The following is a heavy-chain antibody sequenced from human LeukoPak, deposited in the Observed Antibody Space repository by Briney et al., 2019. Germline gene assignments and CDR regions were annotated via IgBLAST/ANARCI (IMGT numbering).Heavy chain of an antibody. J-gene: IGHJ5*02. Sequence: GASVKVSCKASGYTFTGYYMHWVRQAPGQGLEWMGWINPNSGGTNYAQKLQGRVTMTTDTSTSTAYMELRSLRSDDTAVYYCARDAYYDYVWGSYRYNWFDPWGQGTLVTVSS. CDR3: ARDAYYDYVWGSYRYNWFDP. D-gene: IGHD3-16*02. CDR1: GYTFTGYY. CDR2: INPNSGGT. V-gene: IGHV1-2*02.